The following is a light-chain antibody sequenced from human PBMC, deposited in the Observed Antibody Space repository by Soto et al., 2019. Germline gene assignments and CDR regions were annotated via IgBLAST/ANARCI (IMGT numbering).Light chain of an antibody. CDR1: SSNIGNNY. CDR2: DNN. V-gene: IGLV1-51*01. Sequence: SVLTQPPSVSAAPGQKVTISFSGSSSNIGNNYVSWYQQLPGTAPKLLIYDNNKRPSGIPDRFSGSKSGTSASLGITGLQTGDEADYYCGTWDSSLSAGVFGGGTKLTVL. CDR3: GTWDSSLSAGV. J-gene: IGLJ2*01.